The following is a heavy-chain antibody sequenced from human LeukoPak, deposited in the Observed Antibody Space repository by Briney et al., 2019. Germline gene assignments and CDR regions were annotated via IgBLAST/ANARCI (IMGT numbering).Heavy chain of an antibody. Sequence: GGSLRLSCAASGFTFSSYAMSWVRQAPGKGLEWISAISGSGGSTYYADSVKGRFTISRDNAKNSLYLQMNSLRAEDTAVYYCARDSSGWYYFDYWGQGILVTVSS. V-gene: IGHV3-23*01. CDR2: ISGSGGST. J-gene: IGHJ4*02. CDR1: GFTFSSYA. D-gene: IGHD6-19*01. CDR3: ARDSSGWYYFDY.